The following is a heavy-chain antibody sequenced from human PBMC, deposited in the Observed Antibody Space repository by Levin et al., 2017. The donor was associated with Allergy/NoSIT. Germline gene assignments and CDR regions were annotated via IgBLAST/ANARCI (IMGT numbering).Heavy chain of an antibody. V-gene: IGHV1-18*01. CDR3: ARDPIVRGVPYFDY. Sequence: ASVKVSCKASGYTFTSYGISWVRQAPGQGLEWMGWISAYNGNTNYAQKLQGRVTMTTDTSTSTAYMELRSLRSDDTAVYYCARDPIVRGVPYFDYWGQGTLVTVSS. J-gene: IGHJ4*02. D-gene: IGHD3-10*01. CDR2: ISAYNGNT. CDR1: GYTFTSYG.